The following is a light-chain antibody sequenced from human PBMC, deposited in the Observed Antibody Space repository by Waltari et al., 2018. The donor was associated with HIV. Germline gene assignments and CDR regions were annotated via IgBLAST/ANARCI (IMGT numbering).Light chain of an antibody. CDR2: GDN. V-gene: IGLV1-44*01. Sequence: QSVLTQPHSASGTPGQRVIISCSGSNSNVGSDVVNWYQQLPGTAPKPLIYGDNGRPSGVPDRCSGSKSGASASLAISDLQSEDEAEYYCAAWDARLNEYLFGTGTKVTVL. CDR1: NSNVGSDV. J-gene: IGLJ1*01. CDR3: AAWDARLNEYL.